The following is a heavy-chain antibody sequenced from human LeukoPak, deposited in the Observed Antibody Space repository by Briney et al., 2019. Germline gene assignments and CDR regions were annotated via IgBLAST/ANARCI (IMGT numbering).Heavy chain of an antibody. CDR1: GGSISSGGYY. Sequence: TLSLTCTVSGGSISSGGYYWSWIRQHPGKGLEWIGYIYYSGSTYYNPSLKSRVTISVDTSKSQFSLKLSSVTAADTAVYYCAREPPEMATLDYWGQGTLVTVSS. V-gene: IGHV4-31*03. CDR3: AREPPEMATLDY. J-gene: IGHJ4*02. CDR2: IYYSGST. D-gene: IGHD5-24*01.